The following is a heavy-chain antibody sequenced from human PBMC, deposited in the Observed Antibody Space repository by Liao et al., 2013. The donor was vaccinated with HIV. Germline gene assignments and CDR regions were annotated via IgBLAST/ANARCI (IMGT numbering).Heavy chain of an antibody. CDR3: ARGVTDDDSRDYLNY. D-gene: IGHD3-22*01. V-gene: IGHV4-59*01. Sequence: QVRLQESGPGLVKPSETLSLTCTVSGGSISSYYWSWIRQSPGKALEWIGHINYSGTTKSDPSLKSRVTMSVDTSKNQFSLKLSSVTAADTAVYYCARGVTDDDSRDYLNYWGPGTLVTVSS. CDR2: INYSGTT. J-gene: IGHJ4*02. CDR1: GGSISSYY.